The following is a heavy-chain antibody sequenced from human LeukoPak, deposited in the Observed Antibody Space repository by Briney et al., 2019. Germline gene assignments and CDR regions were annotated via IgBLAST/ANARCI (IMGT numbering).Heavy chain of an antibody. CDR2: ITGSGGST. CDR3: ATQHPITMVRGAMLLDY. J-gene: IGHJ4*02. V-gene: IGHV3-23*01. Sequence: PGGSLRLSCAASGFTFSSHAMSRVRQAPGRGLAWVSVITGSGGSTYYADSVKGRFTIARDNSKNTLYLQLNSLRAEDTAVYYCATQHPITMVRGAMLLDYWGQGTLVTVSS. CDR1: GFTFSSHA. D-gene: IGHD3-10*01.